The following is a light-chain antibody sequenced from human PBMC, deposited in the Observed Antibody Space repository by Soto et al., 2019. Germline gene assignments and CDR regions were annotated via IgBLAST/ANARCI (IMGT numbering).Light chain of an antibody. Sequence: EIVLTQSPDTLSLSPGERATLSCRASQSVGSSFLAWYQQQPGQAPRLLIYRTSTRATGIPDRFTGSGSGTDCTLTISRLEPEDFAVYYCQQYENSPLTFGGGTKVEIK. CDR3: QQYENSPLT. J-gene: IGKJ4*01. CDR2: RTS. CDR1: QSVGSSF. V-gene: IGKV3-20*01.